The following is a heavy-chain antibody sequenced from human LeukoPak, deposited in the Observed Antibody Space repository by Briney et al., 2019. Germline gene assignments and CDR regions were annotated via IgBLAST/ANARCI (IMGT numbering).Heavy chain of an antibody. CDR3: ARPSGDILTGYYGL. CDR1: GGSISSNNY. CDR2: IYYSGNT. Sequence: SETLSLTCSVSGGSISSNNYWGWIRQPPGKGLEWIGSIYYSGNTYYNPSLKSRVTISVDTSKNQFSLKLRSVTAADTAVYYCARPSGDILTGYYGLWGQRTLVTVSS. J-gene: IGHJ4*02. V-gene: IGHV4-39*01. D-gene: IGHD3-9*01.